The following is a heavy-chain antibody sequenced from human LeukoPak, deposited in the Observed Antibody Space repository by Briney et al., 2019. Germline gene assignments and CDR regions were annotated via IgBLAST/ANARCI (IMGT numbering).Heavy chain of an antibody. D-gene: IGHD3-22*01. J-gene: IGHJ4*02. Sequence: GGSLRLSCAASGFSFGNYWMIWVRQAPGKGLEGVANIKQDGNEKYYVDSVRGRVTISRDNAKNSLYLQMNSLRAEDTAVYYCARDGSSGISHAADYWGQGTLVTVSS. CDR3: ARDGSSGISHAADY. V-gene: IGHV3-7*01. CDR1: GFSFGNYW. CDR2: IKQDGNEK.